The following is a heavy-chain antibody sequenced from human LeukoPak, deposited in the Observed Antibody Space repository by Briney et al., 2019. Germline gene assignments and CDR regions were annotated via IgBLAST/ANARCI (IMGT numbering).Heavy chain of an antibody. CDR3: AKTKRAVAGTGYFDY. Sequence: SETLSLTCAVSGGSISSSNWWSWVRQPPGKGLEWIGEIYHSGSTNYNPSLKSRVTISVDKSKNQFSLKLSSVTAADTAVYYCAKTKRAVAGTGYFDYWGQGTLVTVSS. D-gene: IGHD6-19*01. V-gene: IGHV4-4*02. CDR2: IYHSGST. CDR1: GGSISSSNW. J-gene: IGHJ4*02.